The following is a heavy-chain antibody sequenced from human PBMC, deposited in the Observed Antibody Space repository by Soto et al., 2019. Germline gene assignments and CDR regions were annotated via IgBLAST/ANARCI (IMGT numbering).Heavy chain of an antibody. CDR3: AKAVGGAVAGMCNFDY. CDR1: GFTFSSYA. D-gene: IGHD6-19*01. J-gene: IGHJ4*02. CDR2: ISGSGGST. Sequence: EVQLLESGGGLVQPGGSLRLSCAASGFTFSSYAMSWVRQAPGKGLEWVSAISGSGGSTYYADSVKGRFTISRDNSKNTLYLQKNSLRAEDTAVYYCAKAVGGAVAGMCNFDYWGQGTLVTVSS. V-gene: IGHV3-23*01.